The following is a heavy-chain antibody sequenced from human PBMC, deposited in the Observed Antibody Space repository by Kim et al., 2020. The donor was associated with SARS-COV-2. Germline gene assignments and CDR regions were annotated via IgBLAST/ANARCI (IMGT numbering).Heavy chain of an antibody. J-gene: IGHJ6*02. V-gene: IGHV3-11*06. CDR1: GFTFSDYY. D-gene: IGHD6-13*01. CDR3: ARDRSSSWNWGDGGYYYGMDV. CDR2: ISSSSSYT. Sequence: GGSLRLSCAASGFTFSDYYMSWIRQAPGKGLEWVSYISSSSSYTNYADSVKGRFTISRDNAKNSLYLQMNSLRAEDTAVYYCARDRSSSWNWGDGGYYYGMDVWGQGTTVTVSS.